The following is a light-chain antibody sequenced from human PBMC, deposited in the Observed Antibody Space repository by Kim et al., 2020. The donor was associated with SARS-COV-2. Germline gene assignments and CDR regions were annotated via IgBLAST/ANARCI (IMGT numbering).Light chain of an antibody. J-gene: IGLJ2*01. V-gene: IGLV3-1*01. CDR2: QDS. CDR3: QAWDS. CDR1: KLGDKY. Sequence: SSELTQPPSVSVSPGQTASITCSGDKLGDKYACWYQQKPGQSPVLVIYQDSKRPSGIPERFSGSNSGNTATLTISGTQAMDEADYYCQAWDSFGGGTQLT.